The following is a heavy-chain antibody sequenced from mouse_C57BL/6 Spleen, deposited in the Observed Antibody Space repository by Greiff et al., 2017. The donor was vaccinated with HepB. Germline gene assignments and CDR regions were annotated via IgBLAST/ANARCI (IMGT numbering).Heavy chain of an antibody. D-gene: IGHD4-1*01. J-gene: IGHJ2*01. Sequence: EVQLQQSGPELVKPGASVKMSCKASGYTFTDYNMHWVKQSHGKSLEWIGYINPNNGGTSYNQKFKGKATLTVNKSSSTAYMELRSLTSEDSAVYYCARGAGTSDYFDFWGKGTTLTVSS. CDR1: GYTFTDYN. CDR2: INPNNGGT. CDR3: ARGAGTSDYFDF. V-gene: IGHV1-22*01.